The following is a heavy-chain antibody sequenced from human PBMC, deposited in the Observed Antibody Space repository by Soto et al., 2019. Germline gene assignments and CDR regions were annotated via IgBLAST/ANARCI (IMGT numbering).Heavy chain of an antibody. CDR1: GYSFTSYW. V-gene: IGHV5-10-1*01. Sequence: PGESLKISCKGSGYSFTSYWISWVRQMPGKGLEWMGRIDPSDSYTNYSPSFQGHVTIPADKSISTAYLQWSSLKASDTAMYYCASTYYDSDYYYYGMDVWGQGTTVTVSS. CDR3: ASTYYDSDYYYYGMDV. CDR2: IDPSDSYT. J-gene: IGHJ6*02. D-gene: IGHD3-3*01.